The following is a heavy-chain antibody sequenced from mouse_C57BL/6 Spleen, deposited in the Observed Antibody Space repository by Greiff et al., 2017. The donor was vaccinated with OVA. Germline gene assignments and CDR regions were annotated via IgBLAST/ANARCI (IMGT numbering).Heavy chain of an antibody. CDR3: ARHEDYDEAWFAY. Sequence: VQLQQPGAELVKPGASVKMSCKASGYTFTSYWITWVKQRPGQGLEWIGDIYPGSGSTNYNEKFKSKATLTVDTSSSTAYMRLSSLTSEDSAVYYCARHEDYDEAWFAYWGQGTLVTVSA. V-gene: IGHV1-55*01. CDR2: IYPGSGST. D-gene: IGHD2-4*01. J-gene: IGHJ3*01. CDR1: GYTFTSYW.